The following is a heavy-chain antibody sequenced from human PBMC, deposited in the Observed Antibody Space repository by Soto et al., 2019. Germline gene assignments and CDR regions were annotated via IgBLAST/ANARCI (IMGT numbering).Heavy chain of an antibody. CDR3: TRDTTYYGDDYYYYYYMDV. V-gene: IGHV3-49*03. J-gene: IGHJ6*03. Sequence: EVQLVESGGGLVQPGWSLRLSCTASGFTFGDYAMSWFRQAPGKGLEWVGFIRSKAYGGTTEYAASVKGRFTISRDDSKSIAYLQMNSLKTEDTAVYYCTRDTTYYGDDYYYYYYMDVWGKGTTVTVSS. CDR2: IRSKAYGGTT. D-gene: IGHD4-17*01. CDR1: GFTFGDYA.